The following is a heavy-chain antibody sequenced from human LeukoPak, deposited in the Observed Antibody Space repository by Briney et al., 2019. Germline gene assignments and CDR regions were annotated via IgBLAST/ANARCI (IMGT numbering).Heavy chain of an antibody. V-gene: IGHV4-39*07. Sequence: SETLSLTCTVSGGSISSSSYYWGWIRQPPGKGLEWIGSIYYSGSTYYNPSLKSRVTISVDTSKNQFSLKLSSATAADTAVYYCATEMPGAGYSLYYFDYWGQGTLVTVSS. J-gene: IGHJ4*02. CDR1: GGSISSSSYY. CDR3: ATEMPGAGYSLYYFDY. D-gene: IGHD3-9*01. CDR2: IYYSGST.